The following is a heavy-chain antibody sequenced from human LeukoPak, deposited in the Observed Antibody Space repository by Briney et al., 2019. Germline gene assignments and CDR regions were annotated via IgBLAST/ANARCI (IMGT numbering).Heavy chain of an antibody. V-gene: IGHV1-8*01. D-gene: IGHD2-2*01. CDR1: GYTFTSYD. J-gene: IGHJ6*03. CDR3: AREGDVVVPMGV. CDR2: MNPNSGNT. Sequence: ASVKVSCKASGYTFTSYDINWVRQATGQGLEWMGWMNPNSGNTGYAQKFQGRVTMTRNTSISTAYMELSSLRSEDTAVYYCAREGDVVVPMGVWGKGTTVTVSS.